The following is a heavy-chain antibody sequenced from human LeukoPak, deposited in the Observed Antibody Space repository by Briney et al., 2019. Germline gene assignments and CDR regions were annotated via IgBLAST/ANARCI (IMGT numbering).Heavy chain of an antibody. Sequence: PGGSLRLSCAASGFTVSSNHMSWVRQAPGKGLEWFSLIYSDGSPYYADSVKGRFTNSRDNSKNTLYLQMNSLRAEDTAVYYCARHYGSGFDYWGQGTLVTVSS. CDR3: ARHYGSGFDY. D-gene: IGHD4-17*01. CDR1: GFTVSSNH. V-gene: IGHV3-53*01. CDR2: IYSDGSP. J-gene: IGHJ4*02.